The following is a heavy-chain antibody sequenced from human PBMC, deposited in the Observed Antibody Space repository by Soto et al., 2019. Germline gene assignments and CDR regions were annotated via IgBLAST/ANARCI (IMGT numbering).Heavy chain of an antibody. D-gene: IGHD2-15*01. J-gene: IGHJ2*01. Sequence: QGLEWMGWISAYNGNTNYAQKLQGRVTMTTDTSTSTAYMELRSLRSDDTAVYYCARAPSVFFQAKGGIRGLCTVSAFLLNRSSDL. CDR3: ARAPSVFFQAKGGIRGLCTVSAFLLNRSSDL. V-gene: IGHV1-18*01. CDR2: ISAYNGNT.